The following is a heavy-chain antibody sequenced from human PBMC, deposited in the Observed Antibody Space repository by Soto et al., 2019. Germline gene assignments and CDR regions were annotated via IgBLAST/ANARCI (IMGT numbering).Heavy chain of an antibody. CDR2: LRLGGQAT. CDR3: TRGPFSGYDSYFDY. V-gene: IGHV1-46*03. D-gene: IGHD5-12*01. Sequence: QVQLVQSGAEVKKPGASVRISCQASGYTFSHYHINWVRQAPGHGLEWIGILRLGGQATTDSQKFQGRVTMTSDTSTATVYMELGSLRSDDTAVYYCTRGPFSGYDSYFDYWGQGTLITVSS. J-gene: IGHJ4*02. CDR1: GYTFSHYH.